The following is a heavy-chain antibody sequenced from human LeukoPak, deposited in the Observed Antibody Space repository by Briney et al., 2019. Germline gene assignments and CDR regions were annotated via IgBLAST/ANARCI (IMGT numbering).Heavy chain of an antibody. CDR2: ISSSGSTR. CDR1: GFTFSSYE. J-gene: IGHJ4*02. V-gene: IGHV3-48*03. Sequence: GGTLRLSCAASGFTFSSYEMNWVRQAPGKGLEWVSYISSSGSTRYYADSVKGRFTISRDNAKNSLYLQMNSLRAEDTAVYYCAREGVTVVTRYLDYWGQGTLVTVSS. CDR3: AREGVTVVTRYLDY. D-gene: IGHD4-23*01.